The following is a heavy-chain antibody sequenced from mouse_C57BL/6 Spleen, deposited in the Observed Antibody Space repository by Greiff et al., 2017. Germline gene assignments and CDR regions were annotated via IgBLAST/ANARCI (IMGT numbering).Heavy chain of an antibody. CDR2: IYPGSGNT. CDR1: GYTFTDYY. CDR3: ARRGRDYFDY. V-gene: IGHV1-76*01. Sequence: VKLMESGAELVRPGASVKLSCKASGYTFTDYYINWVKQRPGQGLEWIARIYPGSGNTYYNEKFKGKATLTAEKSSSTAYMQLSSLTSEDSAVYFCARRGRDYFDYWGQGTTLTVSS. J-gene: IGHJ2*01.